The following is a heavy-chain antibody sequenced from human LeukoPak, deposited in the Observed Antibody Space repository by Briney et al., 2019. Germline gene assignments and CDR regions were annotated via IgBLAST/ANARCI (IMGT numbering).Heavy chain of an antibody. D-gene: IGHD3-10*01. CDR2: IWYDGSTK. CDR3: AKARGAASRAFDY. Sequence: GGSLRLSCAASGFTFSSYGMHWVRQAPGKGPEWVAIIWYDGSTKYYADPVKGRFTVSRDNSKNTLYLQMNSLRAEDTAVYYCAKARGAASRAFDYWGQGTLVTVSS. J-gene: IGHJ4*02. V-gene: IGHV3-33*06. CDR1: GFTFSSYG.